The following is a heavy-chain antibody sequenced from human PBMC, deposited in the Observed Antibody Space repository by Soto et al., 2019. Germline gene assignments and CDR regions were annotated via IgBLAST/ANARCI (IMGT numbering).Heavy chain of an antibody. V-gene: IGHV3-48*01. Sequence: EVQLVESGGGLVQPGGSLRLSCAASGFTFSRYSMNWVRQAPGKGLEWVSYISSSSSTIYYADSVKGRLTISRDNAKNSLYLQMNSLRAEDTAVYYCARAFVDIVPNAFDIWGQGTMVTVSS. CDR3: ARAFVDIVPNAFDI. J-gene: IGHJ3*02. CDR1: GFTFSRYS. D-gene: IGHD5-12*01. CDR2: ISSSSSTI.